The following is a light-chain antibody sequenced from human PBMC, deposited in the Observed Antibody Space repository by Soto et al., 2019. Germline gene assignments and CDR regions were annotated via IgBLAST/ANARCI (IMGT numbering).Light chain of an antibody. CDR3: SSYAGNNIFVI. Sequence: QSVLTQPPSVSGAPGQRVTISCTGSTSNIGTGYDVHWYQQLPGTAPKLLIYGNSKRPSGVPDRISGSKSGSSASLAITGLQADDEADYYCSSYAGNNIFVIFGGGTKLTVL. J-gene: IGLJ2*01. CDR2: GNS. V-gene: IGLV1-40*01. CDR1: TSNIGTGYD.